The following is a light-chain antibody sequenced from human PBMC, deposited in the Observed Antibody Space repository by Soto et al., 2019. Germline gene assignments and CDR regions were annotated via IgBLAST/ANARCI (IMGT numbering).Light chain of an antibody. Sequence: QSALTQPRSVSGSPGQSVTISCTGTSSDVGTYNYVSWYQQHPGKAPKHMIYEVSNRPSGVSNRVSGSKSGNTASLTISGLHAEDEADYYCSSYTSSSTRVFGGGTQLTVL. CDR2: EVS. V-gene: IGLV2-14*01. J-gene: IGLJ3*02. CDR3: SSYTSSSTRV. CDR1: SSDVGTYNY.